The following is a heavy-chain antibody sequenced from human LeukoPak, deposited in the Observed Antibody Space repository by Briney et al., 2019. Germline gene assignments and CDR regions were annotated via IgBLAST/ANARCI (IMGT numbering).Heavy chain of an antibody. J-gene: IGHJ3*01. CDR3: AKGGRWDYYDSSH. CDR2: ISGSGSTT. CDR1: GLTFSSFA. D-gene: IGHD3-22*01. Sequence: LGGSLRLSCAASGLTFSSFAMTWVRQAPGKGLEWVSGISGSGSTTYYADSVKGRFTISRDNSKNTLYLQMNSLRVEDTAIYYCAKGGRWDYYDSSHWGQGTMVTVSS. V-gene: IGHV3-23*01.